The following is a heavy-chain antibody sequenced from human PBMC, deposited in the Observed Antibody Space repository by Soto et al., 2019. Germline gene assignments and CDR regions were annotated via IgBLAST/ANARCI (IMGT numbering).Heavy chain of an antibody. V-gene: IGHV3-33*01. CDR3: ARESSGWLNFDY. CDR2: KWYDGSKK. Sequence: QVQLVESGGGVVQPGRSLRLSCAASGFTFSSYGMQWVRQAPGKGLEWVAVKWYDGSKKYYADSVKGRFTISRDNSKNTLYLQMNSLRAEDTAVYYCARESSGWLNFDYWGQGTLVTVSS. D-gene: IGHD6-19*01. J-gene: IGHJ4*02. CDR1: GFTFSSYG.